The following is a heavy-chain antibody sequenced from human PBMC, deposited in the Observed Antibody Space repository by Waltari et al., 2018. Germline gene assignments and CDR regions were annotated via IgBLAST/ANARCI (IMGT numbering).Heavy chain of an antibody. CDR1: GFTVSSNY. Sequence: EVQLVESGGGLIQTGGSLSLSCAASGFTVSSNYMSWVRQAPGKGLEWVSVIYSGGSTYYADSVKGRFTISRDNSKNTLYLQMNSLRAEDTAVYYCARAELDYWGQGTLVTVSS. V-gene: IGHV3-53*01. CDR2: IYSGGST. J-gene: IGHJ4*02. CDR3: ARAELDY.